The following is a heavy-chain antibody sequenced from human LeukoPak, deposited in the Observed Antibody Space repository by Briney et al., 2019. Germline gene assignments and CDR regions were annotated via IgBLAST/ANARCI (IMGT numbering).Heavy chain of an antibody. CDR2: IYYSGST. D-gene: IGHD3-10*01. V-gene: IGHV4-39*01. CDR3: ARHSEITMVRGESGFDY. CDR1: GGSISSSSYY. J-gene: IGHJ4*02. Sequence: SETLSLTCTVSGGSISSSSYYWGWIRQPPGKGREWIGSIYYSGSTYYNPSLKSRVTISVDTSKNQFSLKLSSVTAADTAVYYCARHSEITMVRGESGFDYWGQGTLVTVSS.